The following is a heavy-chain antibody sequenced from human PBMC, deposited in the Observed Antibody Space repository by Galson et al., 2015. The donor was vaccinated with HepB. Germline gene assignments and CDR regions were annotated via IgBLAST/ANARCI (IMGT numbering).Heavy chain of an antibody. J-gene: IGHJ4*02. Sequence: SLRLSCAASGFTFSSYAMAWVRQAPGRGLEWVSTISRDSGEIHFADSVKGRFAISRDNSKNTLFLQMNSLRPEDTAIYFCARQAYASFFESWGQGTLVTVSS. CDR2: ISRDSGEI. CDR3: ARQAYASFFES. CDR1: GFTFSSYA. V-gene: IGHV3-23*01. D-gene: IGHD4-17*01.